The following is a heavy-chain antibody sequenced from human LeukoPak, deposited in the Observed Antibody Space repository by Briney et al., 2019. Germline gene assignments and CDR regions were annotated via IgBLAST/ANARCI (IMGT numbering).Heavy chain of an antibody. Sequence: GGSLRLSCAASGLTFSSYSMNSVRHAPGKWLEWVSSISSNSSYIYYADSVKGRFTISRDNAKNSLYLQMNSLRGEDTAVYYCASTSTRLLWFGELEYNWFDPWGQGTLVTVSS. CDR3: ASTSTRLLWFGELEYNWFDP. CDR2: ISSNSSYI. V-gene: IGHV3-21*01. CDR1: GLTFSSYS. J-gene: IGHJ5*02. D-gene: IGHD3-10*01.